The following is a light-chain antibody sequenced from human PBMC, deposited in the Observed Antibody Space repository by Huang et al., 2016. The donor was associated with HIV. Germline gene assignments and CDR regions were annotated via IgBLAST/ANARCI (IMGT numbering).Light chain of an antibody. J-gene: IGKJ1*01. CDR2: GAS. CDR1: KSVSSN. V-gene: IGKV3-15*01. CDR3: QQHNNWRWT. Sequence: EIVITQSLATLSVSPGERATLSCRASKSVSSNLAWYQKKPGQAPRLLSDGASTRATGSPARFSGSGSGTEFTLTISSLQSEDFAIYYCQQHNNWRWTFGQGTKVEIK.